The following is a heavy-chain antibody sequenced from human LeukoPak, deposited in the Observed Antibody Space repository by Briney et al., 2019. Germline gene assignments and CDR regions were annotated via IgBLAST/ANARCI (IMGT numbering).Heavy chain of an antibody. Sequence: ASVKVSCKDSGGTFISYAISWVRQAPGQGLEWMGGIIPIFGTANYAQKFQGRVTITADEFTSTAYMELSSLRSEDTAVYYCAREMATINSAFDIWGQGTMVTVSS. CDR3: AREMATINSAFDI. D-gene: IGHD5-24*01. CDR1: GGTFISYA. J-gene: IGHJ3*02. CDR2: IIPIFGTA. V-gene: IGHV1-69*13.